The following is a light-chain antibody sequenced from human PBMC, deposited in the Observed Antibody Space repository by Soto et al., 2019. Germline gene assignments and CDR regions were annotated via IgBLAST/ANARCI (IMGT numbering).Light chain of an antibody. V-gene: IGKV3-20*01. CDR3: QQYGSSRT. CDR1: QSVSSSY. CDR2: GAS. Sequence: EIVLTKYPGTLSLSPGERATLSCRASQSVSSSYLAWYQQKPGQAPRLLIYGASSRATGIPDRFSGSGSGTDFTLTISRLEPEDIAVYYCQQYGSSRTFCQGTKVDIK. J-gene: IGKJ1*01.